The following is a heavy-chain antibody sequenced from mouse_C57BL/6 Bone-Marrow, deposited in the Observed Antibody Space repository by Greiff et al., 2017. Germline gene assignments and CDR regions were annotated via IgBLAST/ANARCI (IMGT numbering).Heavy chain of an antibody. CDR2: IDPSDSYT. J-gene: IGHJ2*01. V-gene: IGHV1-59*01. Sequence: QVQLQQPGAELVRPGTSVKLSCKASGYTFTSYWMHWVKQRPGQGLEWIGVIDPSDSYTNYNQKFKGKATLTVDTSSSTAYMQLSSLTSEDSAVYYCARTSYYYDYYFDYWGQGTTLTVSS. CDR1: GYTFTSYW. CDR3: ARTSYYYDYYFDY. D-gene: IGHD1-1*01.